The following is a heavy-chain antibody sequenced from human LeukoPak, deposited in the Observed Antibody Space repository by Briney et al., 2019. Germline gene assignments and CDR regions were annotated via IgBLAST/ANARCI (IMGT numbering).Heavy chain of an antibody. D-gene: IGHD3-22*01. CDR2: IDHSGST. J-gene: IGHJ6*02. CDR1: GGSFSGYY. Sequence: PSETLSLTCAVYGGSFSGYYWSWIRQPPGKGLEWIGEIDHSGSTNYNPSLKSRVTISVDTSKNQFSLKLSSVTAAVTAVYYCARGVGVSYDSSGYYPNYYYYGMDVWGQGTTVTVSS. V-gene: IGHV4-34*01. CDR3: ARGVGVSYDSSGYYPNYYYYGMDV.